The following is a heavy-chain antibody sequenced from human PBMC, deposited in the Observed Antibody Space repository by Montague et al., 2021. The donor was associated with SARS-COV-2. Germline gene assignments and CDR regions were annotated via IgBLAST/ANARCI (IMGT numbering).Heavy chain of an antibody. J-gene: IGHJ3*02. CDR3: ASSGITLTGLDAFDI. D-gene: IGHD3-9*01. V-gene: IGHV6-1*01. CDR2: LHHRSKWDS. Sequence: CAISGDSVSGQRLTSAWLTPSPPSHFQCLCRLHHRSKWDSDYAESVKRQLVITPDISKNQVAVQLNSVIPEDSAVYFCASSGITLTGLDAFDIWGQGTMVTVSS. CDR1: GDSVSGQRLT.